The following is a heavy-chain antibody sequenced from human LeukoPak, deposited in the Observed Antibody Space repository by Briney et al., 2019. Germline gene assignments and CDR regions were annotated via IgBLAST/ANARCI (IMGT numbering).Heavy chain of an antibody. CDR2: IRSKAYGGTT. J-gene: IGHJ4*02. Sequence: PGRSLRLSCAASGFTFGDYAMSWVRQAPGKGLEWVGFIRSKAYGGTTEYAASVKGRFTISRDDSKSIAYLQMNSLKTEDTAVYYCTRPLSAQDIVATFDYWGQGALVTVSS. D-gene: IGHD5-12*01. CDR1: GFTFGDYA. V-gene: IGHV3-49*04. CDR3: TRPLSAQDIVATFDY.